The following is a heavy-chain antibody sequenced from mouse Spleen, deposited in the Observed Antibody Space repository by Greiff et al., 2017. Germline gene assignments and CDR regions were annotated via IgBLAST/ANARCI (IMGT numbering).Heavy chain of an antibody. D-gene: IGHD1-2*01. CDR3: ARSRSFYTMDY. J-gene: IGHJ4*01. CDR1: GYAFTNYL. V-gene: IGHV1-54*01. CDR2: INPGSGGT. Sequence: VQLVESGAELVRPGTSVKVSCKASGYAFTNYLIAWVKQRPGQGLEWIGLINPGSGGTNYNEKFKGKATLTADKSSSTAYMQLSSLTSEDSAVYFCARSRSFYTMDYWGQGTSVTVSS.